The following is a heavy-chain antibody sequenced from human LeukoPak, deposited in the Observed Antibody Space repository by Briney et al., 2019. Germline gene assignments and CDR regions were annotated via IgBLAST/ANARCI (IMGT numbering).Heavy chain of an antibody. CDR3: AKGPSYDILTGHLDY. Sequence: PGGSLRLSCAASGFTFNSYAMSWVRQAPGQGMEWVSGISGSGDSTYYADSVKGRFTISRDKSKNTLYLQMNSLRAEDTAVYYCAKGPSYDILTGHLDYWGQGTLVTVSS. J-gene: IGHJ4*02. CDR2: ISGSGDST. D-gene: IGHD3-9*01. CDR1: GFTFNSYA. V-gene: IGHV3-23*01.